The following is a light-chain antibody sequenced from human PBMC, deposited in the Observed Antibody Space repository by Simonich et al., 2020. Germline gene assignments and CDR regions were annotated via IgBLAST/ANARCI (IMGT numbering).Light chain of an antibody. Sequence: DIVMTQSPATLSVSPGERATLSCRASQSVSSNLAWYQQKPGQAPRLLIYGASTRATGIPAMFSGSGSGTEFTLTISSMQSEDFAVYYCQQYYSTPFTFGPGTKVDIK. V-gene: IGKV3-15*01. CDR3: QQYYSTPFT. CDR1: QSVSSN. J-gene: IGKJ3*01. CDR2: GAS.